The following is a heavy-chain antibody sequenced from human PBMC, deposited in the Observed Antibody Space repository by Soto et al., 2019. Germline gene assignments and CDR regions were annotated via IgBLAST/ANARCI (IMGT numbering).Heavy chain of an antibody. J-gene: IGHJ6*02. Sequence: QVQLVQSGAEVKKPGSSVKVSCKASGGTFSSYAISWVRQAPGQGLEWMGGIIPIFGTANYAQKFQGRVTITADESTSTAYMELSSLRSEDTAVYYCARVYRSSWYVGYYYYGMDVWGQGTTVTVSS. D-gene: IGHD6-13*01. CDR3: ARVYRSSWYVGYYYYGMDV. V-gene: IGHV1-69*01. CDR2: IIPIFGTA. CDR1: GGTFSSYA.